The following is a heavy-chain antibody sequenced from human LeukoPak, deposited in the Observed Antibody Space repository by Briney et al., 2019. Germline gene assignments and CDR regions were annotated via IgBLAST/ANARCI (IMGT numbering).Heavy chain of an antibody. CDR2: IYYSGRI. J-gene: IGHJ5*02. V-gene: IGHV4-59*01. CDR1: GASISSYY. Sequence: PSETLSLTCTVSGASISSYYWNWIRQPPGKGLEWIGYIYYSGRIDYNPSLKSRVTISVDTSKNHFSLNLSSVTAADTAVYYCAGWDSSSGGFDPWGQGTLVTVSS. CDR3: AGWDSSSGGFDP. D-gene: IGHD6-13*01.